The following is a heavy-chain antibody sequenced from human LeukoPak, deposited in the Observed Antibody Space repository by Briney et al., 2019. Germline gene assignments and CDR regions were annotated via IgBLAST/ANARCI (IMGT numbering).Heavy chain of an antibody. Sequence: GESLKISCKGSGYSFTSYWIGWVRQMPGKGLEWMGIIYPRDSRTTYSPSFQGQVTISVDKSISTAYLQWSSLKASDTAMCYCARHLSSITSCPNYWGPGTLVTVSS. CDR1: GYSFTSYW. J-gene: IGHJ4*02. V-gene: IGHV5-51*01. CDR2: IYPRDSRT. CDR3: ARHLSSITSCPNY. D-gene: IGHD2-2*01.